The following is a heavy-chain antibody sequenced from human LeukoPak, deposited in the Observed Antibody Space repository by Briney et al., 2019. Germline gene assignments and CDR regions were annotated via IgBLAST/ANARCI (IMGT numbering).Heavy chain of an antibody. V-gene: IGHV3-30*18. CDR3: ANSLDYGGNSIDY. CDR1: GYTFSRYG. J-gene: IGHJ4*02. D-gene: IGHD4-23*01. CDR2: ISDDGSKR. Sequence: GGSLRHSCAASGYTFSRYGMHWVRQAPGKGLEWVTFISDDGSKRKYADSVKGRLTISRDNSKNTVYLQMTSLRVEDTAVYYCANSLDYGGNSIDYWGQGTLVTVSS.